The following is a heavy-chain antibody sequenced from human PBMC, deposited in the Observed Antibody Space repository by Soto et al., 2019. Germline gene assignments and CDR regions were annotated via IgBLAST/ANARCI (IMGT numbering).Heavy chain of an antibody. V-gene: IGHV3-74*01. D-gene: IGHD4-17*01. CDR2: IDGDGTHI. CDR1: GFTFSHYW. Sequence: EVQLVESGGGLVQPGGSVRLSCAASGFTFSHYWMHWVRQVPGKGLLWVARIDGDGTHIIYADFVKGRFTISRDNAKNTVGLQMNSLSAEDTAVYYCARDFTTAETPGDDFDYWGQGTLLTVSS. CDR3: ARDFTTAETPGDDFDY. J-gene: IGHJ4*02.